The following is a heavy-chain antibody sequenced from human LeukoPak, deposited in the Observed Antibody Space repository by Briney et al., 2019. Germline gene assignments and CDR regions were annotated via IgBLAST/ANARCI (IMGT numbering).Heavy chain of an antibody. Sequence: ASVKVSCKVSGYTLTELSMHWVRQAPGKGLEWMGGFDPEDGETIYAQKFQGRVTMTEDTSTDTAYMGLSSLRSEDTAVYYCATNHYGILTGYYNVHHFDYWGQGTLVTVSS. CDR2: FDPEDGET. CDR1: GYTLTELS. J-gene: IGHJ4*02. D-gene: IGHD3-9*01. CDR3: ATNHYGILTGYYNVHHFDY. V-gene: IGHV1-24*01.